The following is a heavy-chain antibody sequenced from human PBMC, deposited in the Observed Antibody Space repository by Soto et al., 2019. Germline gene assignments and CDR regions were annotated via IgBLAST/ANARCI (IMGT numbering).Heavy chain of an antibody. J-gene: IGHJ5*02. CDR3: AREGIVLRYFAPVWFDP. CDR1: GGSFSGYY. CDR2: INHSGST. D-gene: IGHD3-9*01. V-gene: IGHV4-34*01. Sequence: QVQLQQWGAGLLKPSETLSLTCAVYGGSFSGYYWSWIRQPPGKGMEWIGEINHSGSTNYNPSLKRRVTISVDTSKNQFSLTLSSVTAADTAVYYCAREGIVLRYFAPVWFDPRGQGTLVTVSS.